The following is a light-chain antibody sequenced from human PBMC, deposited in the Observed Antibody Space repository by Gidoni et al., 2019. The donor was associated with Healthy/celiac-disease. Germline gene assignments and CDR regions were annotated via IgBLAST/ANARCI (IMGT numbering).Light chain of an antibody. Sequence: AIRMTQSPSSFSASTGDRVTITCRASQGISSYLAWYQQKPGKAPKLLIYAASTLQSGVPSRFSGSGSGTDFTLTISCLQSEDFATYYCQQYYISVFTFGPGTKVDLQ. V-gene: IGKV1-8*01. CDR3: QQYYISVFT. J-gene: IGKJ3*01. CDR2: AAS. CDR1: QGISSY.